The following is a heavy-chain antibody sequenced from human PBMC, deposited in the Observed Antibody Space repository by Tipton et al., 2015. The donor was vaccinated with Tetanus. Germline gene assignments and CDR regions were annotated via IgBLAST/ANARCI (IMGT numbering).Heavy chain of an antibody. V-gene: IGHV3-33*08. CDR3: TTGYDSSGYYPYDY. CDR2: IWYDGSNK. Sequence: SLRLSCVASGFTFSSYGMHWVRQAPGKGLEWVAVIWYDGSNKYYADSVKGRFTISRDNSKNTLYLQMNSLRAEDTAVYYCTTGYDSSGYYPYDYWGQGTLVTVSS. J-gene: IGHJ4*02. CDR1: GFTFSSYG. D-gene: IGHD3-22*01.